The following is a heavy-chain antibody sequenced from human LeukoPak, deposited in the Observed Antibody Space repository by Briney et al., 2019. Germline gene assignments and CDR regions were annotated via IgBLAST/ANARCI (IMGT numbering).Heavy chain of an antibody. CDR2: IKQDGSEK. CDR3: ALTRGDYVQDY. V-gene: IGHV3-7*01. Sequence: GGSLRLSCAASGFTFSSYSMSWVRQAPGKGLEWVANIKQDGSEKYYVDSVKGRFTISRDDAKNSLYLQMNSLRAEDTAVYYCALTRGDYVQDYWGQGTLVTVSS. J-gene: IGHJ4*02. CDR1: GFTFSSYS. D-gene: IGHD4-17*01.